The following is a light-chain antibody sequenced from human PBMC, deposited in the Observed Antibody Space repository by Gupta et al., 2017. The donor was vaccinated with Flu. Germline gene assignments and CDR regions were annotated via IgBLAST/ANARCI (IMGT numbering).Light chain of an antibody. V-gene: IGKV3-20*01. CDR1: HTVNSNY. Sequence: EIVLTQSPGTLSLSPGERATLSCRATHTVNSNYFAWYQHKPGQVPRLLIYSASRRATGIPDRFSGSGSGTDFTLTISRLEPDDFAVYYCQHYSSSPGTFGQGTKVEIK. J-gene: IGKJ1*01. CDR2: SAS. CDR3: QHYSSSPGT.